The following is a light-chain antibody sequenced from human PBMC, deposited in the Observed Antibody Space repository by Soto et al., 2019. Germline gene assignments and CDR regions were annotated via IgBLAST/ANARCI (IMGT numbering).Light chain of an antibody. CDR2: GAS. V-gene: IGKV3-20*01. CDR3: QQFGRSPPAWT. J-gene: IGKJ1*01. CDR1: QSVSSNY. Sequence: ETVLTQSPGTLSLSPGERATLSCRASQSVSSNYLAWYQQKPGQAPRLLMYGASTMATGIPDRFSGSGSGTDCTLTISRVDPADFAVYYCQQFGRSPPAWTFGQGTKVEIK.